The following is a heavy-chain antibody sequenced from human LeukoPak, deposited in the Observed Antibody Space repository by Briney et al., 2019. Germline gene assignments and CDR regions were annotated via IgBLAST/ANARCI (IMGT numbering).Heavy chain of an antibody. CDR3: VRLLWFGDLVYFDS. J-gene: IGHJ4*02. CDR2: INPNSGGT. D-gene: IGHD3-10*01. CDR1: GYTFTGYY. V-gene: IGHV1-2*02. Sequence: ASVKVSCKASGYTFTGYYMHWVRQAPGQGLEWMGWINPNSGGTNYAQKFQGRVTMTRDTSISTAYMELSRLRSDDTAVYYCVRLLWFGDLVYFDSWGQGTLVVVSS.